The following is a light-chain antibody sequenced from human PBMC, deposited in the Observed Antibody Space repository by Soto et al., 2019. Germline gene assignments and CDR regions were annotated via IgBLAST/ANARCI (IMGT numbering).Light chain of an antibody. CDR3: QSYDSSLSGSNVV. Sequence: QSVLTQPPSVSGAPGQRVTISCTGSSSNIGANYDVHWYQQLPGTAPKLLIYGNSNRPSGVPDRFSGSKSGTSASLAITGLQAEDEADYYCQSYDSSLSGSNVVFGGGTKVTVL. V-gene: IGLV1-40*01. CDR1: SSNIGANYD. CDR2: GNS. J-gene: IGLJ2*01.